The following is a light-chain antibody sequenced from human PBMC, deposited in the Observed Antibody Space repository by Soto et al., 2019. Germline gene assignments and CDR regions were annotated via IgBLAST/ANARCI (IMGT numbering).Light chain of an antibody. CDR3: AAWDDSLSRAV. CDR1: SSDVGSYNL. J-gene: IGLJ7*01. CDR2: EVS. V-gene: IGLV2-14*02. Sequence: QSALTQPASVSGSPGQSITISCIGTSSDVGSYNLVSWYQQHPGKAPKVLIYEVSERPSGVSNRFSGSKSGNTASLAISGLRSEDEAHYYCAAWDDSLSRAVFGGGTQLTVL.